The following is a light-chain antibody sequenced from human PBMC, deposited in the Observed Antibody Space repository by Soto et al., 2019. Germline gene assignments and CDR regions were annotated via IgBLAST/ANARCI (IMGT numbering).Light chain of an antibody. J-gene: IGLJ1*01. V-gene: IGLV2-14*01. CDR2: EVT. CDR1: GSDVGGYDY. Sequence: QSVLAQPASVSGSPGQSITISCTGTGSDVGGYDYVSWYQHHPGKAPKVMIYEVTNRPSGVSNRFSGSKSGNTASLTISGLQAEDEADYYCSSYTTSSSYVFGTGTKATVL. CDR3: SSYTTSSSYV.